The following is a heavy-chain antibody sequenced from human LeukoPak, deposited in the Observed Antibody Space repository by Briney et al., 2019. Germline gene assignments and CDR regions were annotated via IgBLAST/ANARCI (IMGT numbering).Heavy chain of an antibody. Sequence: ASVKVSCKASGYTFTDYYMHWVQQAPGKGPEWMGRVDPEDGETIYAEKFQGRVTITADTSTDTAYMELSSLRSEDTAVYYCATLRCSSTSCYEDYWGQGTLVTVSS. CDR1: GYTFTDYY. CDR2: VDPEDGET. V-gene: IGHV1-69-2*01. J-gene: IGHJ4*02. D-gene: IGHD2-2*01. CDR3: ATLRCSSTSCYEDY.